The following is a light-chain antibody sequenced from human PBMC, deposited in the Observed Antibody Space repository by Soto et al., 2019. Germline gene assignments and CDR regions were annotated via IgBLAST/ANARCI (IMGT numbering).Light chain of an antibody. CDR2: GAS. J-gene: IGKJ1*01. CDR3: QQYNTWPPDRT. V-gene: IGKV3-15*01. CDR1: QSVSSN. Sequence: EIVMTQSPATLSVSPGERATLSCRASQSVSSNLAWYQQKPGQAPRLLIYGASTRATAIPARFSGSGSGTEFTLAISSLQSEDFAIYFCQQYNTWPPDRTFGQGTKVEIK.